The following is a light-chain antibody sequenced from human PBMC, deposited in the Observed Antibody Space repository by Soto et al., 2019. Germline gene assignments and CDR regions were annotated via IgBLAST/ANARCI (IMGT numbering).Light chain of an antibody. Sequence: EIVLTQSPATLSLSPGERATLSCRASQSVSSYLALYQQKPGQAPRLLIYDASNRSTGIPDRFSGSGSGTDFTLTISRLEPEDFAVYYCQQYGSSPATFGQGIKVDIK. J-gene: IGKJ1*01. CDR2: DAS. CDR1: QSVSSY. CDR3: QQYGSSPAT. V-gene: IGKV3-20*01.